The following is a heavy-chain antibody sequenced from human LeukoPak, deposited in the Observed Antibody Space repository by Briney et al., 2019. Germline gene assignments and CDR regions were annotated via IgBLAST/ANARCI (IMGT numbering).Heavy chain of an antibody. V-gene: IGHV1-2*02. CDR2: INPNTGDT. CDR1: GYTFTAYY. CDR3: TRHVIGAPGGNDL. D-gene: IGHD4-23*01. J-gene: IGHJ5*02. Sequence: GASVKVSCKASGYTFTAYYVHWVRQAPGQGLEWIGWINPNTGDTNYAPKFQGRVTMIKDTSTNSAYMELSSLRSDDTAVYYCTRHVIGAPGGNDLWGQGTLVTVSS.